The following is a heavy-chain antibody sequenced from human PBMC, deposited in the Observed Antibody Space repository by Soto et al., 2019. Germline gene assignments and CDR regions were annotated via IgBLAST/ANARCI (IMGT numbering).Heavy chain of an antibody. CDR1: GFTFSSYA. Sequence: PGGSLRLSCAASGFTFSSYAMSWVRQAPGKGLEWVSAISGSGGSTYYADSVEGRFTISRDNSKNTLYLQMNSLRAEDTAVYYCAKDWSRSYTVPFDYWGQGTLVTVSS. J-gene: IGHJ4*02. CDR3: AKDWSRSYTVPFDY. V-gene: IGHV3-23*01. CDR2: ISGSGGST. D-gene: IGHD1-26*01.